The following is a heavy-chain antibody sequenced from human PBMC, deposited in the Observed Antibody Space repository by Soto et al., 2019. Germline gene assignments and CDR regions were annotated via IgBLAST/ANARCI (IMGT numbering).Heavy chain of an antibody. CDR2: IYYSGST. Sequence: QVQLQESGPGLVRPSETLSLTCSVPGGSIKNYYWNWIRQAPGKGLEWIGYIYYSGSTNYHPSLRGRVTISVDTSKNQFSLKLTSVTAADTAVYYCARDREVWLRGCGFDPWGQGALVTVSS. CDR3: ARDREVWLRGCGFDP. J-gene: IGHJ5*02. CDR1: GGSIKNYY. D-gene: IGHD2-21*01. V-gene: IGHV4-59*01.